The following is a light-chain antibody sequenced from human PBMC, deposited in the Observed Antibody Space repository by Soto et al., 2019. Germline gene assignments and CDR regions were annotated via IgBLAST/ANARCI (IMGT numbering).Light chain of an antibody. CDR3: SSFTSSSTYV. Sequence: QSALTQPPSVSGSPGQSFAISCTGTSSDVGSYNRVAWYQQSPGTAPKLMIYDVSNRPSGVPDRFSGSKSGNTASLTISGLQAEDEADYYCSSFTSSSTYVFGTGTKLTVL. J-gene: IGLJ1*01. CDR2: DVS. V-gene: IGLV2-18*02. CDR1: SSDVGSYNR.